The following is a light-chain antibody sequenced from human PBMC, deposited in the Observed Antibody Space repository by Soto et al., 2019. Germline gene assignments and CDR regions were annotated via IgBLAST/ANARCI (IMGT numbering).Light chain of an antibody. V-gene: IGKV1-5*01. CDR3: QHGWT. CDR2: DAS. Sequence: DIQMTQSPSTLSASVGHRVTITCRASQSISSWLAWYQQKPGKAPKFLIYDASFLQSGVPSRFSGSGSETEITLTIRSLQADDFATYYCQHGWTFGQGTKVDI. CDR1: QSISSW. J-gene: IGKJ1*01.